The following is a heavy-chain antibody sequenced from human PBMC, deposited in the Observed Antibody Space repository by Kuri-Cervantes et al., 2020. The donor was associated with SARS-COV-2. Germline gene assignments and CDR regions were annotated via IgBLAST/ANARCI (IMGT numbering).Heavy chain of an antibody. CDR3: AKDSQQLVQSDNWFDP. CDR2: INQDGSVR. Sequence: LSLTCAASGFTFSSYWMTWVRQAPGKGLEWVANINQDGSVREYADSVKGRFSIARDNAKNSLSLQMNSLRAEDTALYYCAKDSQQLVQSDNWFDPWGQGTLVTVSS. D-gene: IGHD6-13*01. J-gene: IGHJ5*02. CDR1: GFTFSSYW. V-gene: IGHV3-7*05.